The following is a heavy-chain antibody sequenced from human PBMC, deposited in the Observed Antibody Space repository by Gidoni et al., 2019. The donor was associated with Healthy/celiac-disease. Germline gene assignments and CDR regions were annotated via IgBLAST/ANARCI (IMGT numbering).Heavy chain of an antibody. V-gene: IGHV4-34*01. CDR3: ARHRKVGANGAFDI. CDR2: INHSGSN. D-gene: IGHD1-26*01. Sequence: VQLQRWGAGLVKPSETLSPTSPVYGGCFSGYYWSWIRQPPGKGLEWIGEINHSGSNNYNPSLKSRVTISVDTSKNQFSLKLSSVTAADTAVYYCARHRKVGANGAFDIWGQGTMVTVSS. CDR1: GGCFSGYY. J-gene: IGHJ3*02.